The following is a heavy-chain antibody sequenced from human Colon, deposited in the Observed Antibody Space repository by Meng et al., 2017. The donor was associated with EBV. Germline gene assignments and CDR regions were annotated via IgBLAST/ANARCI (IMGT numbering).Heavy chain of an antibody. CDR1: GFRFSDYD. Sequence: EVQLVESGGGLVQPXGSLRLSCAASGFRFSDYDMDWVRQAPGKGLEWVGRIRNKANSYTTEYAASVKGRFTISRDDSRDSLYLQMNSLKTEDTAVYYRARDHWGSYDYWGQGTLVTVSS. V-gene: IGHV3-72*01. CDR3: ARDHWGSYDY. J-gene: IGHJ4*02. CDR2: IRNKANSYTT. D-gene: IGHD3-16*01.